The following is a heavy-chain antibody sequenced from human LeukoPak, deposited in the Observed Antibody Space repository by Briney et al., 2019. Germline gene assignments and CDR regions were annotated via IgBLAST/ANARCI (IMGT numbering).Heavy chain of an antibody. CDR3: ARCIAVAGALDY. J-gene: IGHJ4*02. V-gene: IGHV4-34*01. D-gene: IGHD6-19*01. Sequence: SETLSLTCAVYGGSFSGYYWSWIRQPPGKGLEWIGEINHSGSTNYNPSLKSRVTISVDTSKNQFSLKLSSVTAADTAVYHCARCIAVAGALDYWGQGTLVTVSS. CDR2: INHSGST. CDR1: GGSFSGYY.